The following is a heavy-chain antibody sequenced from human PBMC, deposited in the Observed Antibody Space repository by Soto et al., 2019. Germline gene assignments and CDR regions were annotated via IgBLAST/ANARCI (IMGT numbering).Heavy chain of an antibody. CDR3: ARGGGIFDY. V-gene: IGHV3-66*01. CDR2: IYSGGST. Sequence: PGGSLRLSCAVSGFTVSSKYMSWVRQAPGKGLEWVSVIYSGGSTYYADSVKGRFTISRDNAKNSPYLQMNSLRDEDTAVYYCARGGGIFDYWGQGTLVTVSS. CDR1: GFTVSSKY. J-gene: IGHJ4*02. D-gene: IGHD3-16*01.